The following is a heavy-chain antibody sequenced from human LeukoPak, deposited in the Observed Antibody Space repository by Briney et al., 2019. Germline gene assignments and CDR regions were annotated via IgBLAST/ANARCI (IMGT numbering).Heavy chain of an antibody. J-gene: IGHJ4*02. D-gene: IGHD6-13*01. V-gene: IGHV3-30*04. CDR2: ISYDGSNK. CDR1: GFTFSSYA. CDR3: ARDDYSSSWLDSDY. Sequence: GGSLRLSCAASGFTFSSYAMHWVRQAPGKGLEWVAVISYDGSNKYYADSVKGRFTISRDNSKNTLYLQMNSLRAEDTAVYYCARDDYSSSWLDSDYWGQGTLVTVSS.